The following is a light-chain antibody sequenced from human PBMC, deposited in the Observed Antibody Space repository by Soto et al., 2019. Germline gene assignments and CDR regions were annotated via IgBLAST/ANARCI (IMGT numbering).Light chain of an antibody. CDR3: QQYKSYSPT. J-gene: IGKJ1*01. V-gene: IGKV1-5*03. Sequence: DTQMTQSPSTLSASVGDRVTITCRASQSISNCLAWYQQRPERAPNLLIHTASTLKSGVPSRFSGSGSGTEFTLTISSLQPDDFATYYCQQYKSYSPTFGQGTKVEIK. CDR2: TAS. CDR1: QSISNC.